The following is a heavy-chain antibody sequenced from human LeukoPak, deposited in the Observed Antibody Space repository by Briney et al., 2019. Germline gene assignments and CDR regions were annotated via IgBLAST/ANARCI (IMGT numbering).Heavy chain of an antibody. CDR1: VFPFSSYG. D-gene: IGHD6-19*01. CDR3: AKGGGSSGHSYYFDY. CDR2: RSNDGNNK. Sequence: PGGSLSLSCAAAVFPFSSYGMHWVRQATGKGLEWVAARSNDGNNKFYADSVKGRFTISRDNPKNTMNLQMNSLRAEDTAVYYCAKGGGSSGHSYYFDYWGQGTLVTVSS. J-gene: IGHJ4*02. V-gene: IGHV3-30*18.